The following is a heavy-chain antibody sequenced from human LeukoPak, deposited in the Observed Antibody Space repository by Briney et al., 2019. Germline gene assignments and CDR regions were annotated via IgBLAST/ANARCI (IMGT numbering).Heavy chain of an antibody. Sequence: PGRSLRLSCAASGFTFSSYAMHWVRQAPGKGLEWVAVISYDGSNKYYADSVKGRFTISRDNSKNTLYLQMNSLRAEDTAVYYCARVSLYNWNFGPFDYWGQGTLVTVSS. D-gene: IGHD1-7*01. CDR3: ARVSLYNWNFGPFDY. V-gene: IGHV3-30-3*01. CDR1: GFTFSSYA. CDR2: ISYDGSNK. J-gene: IGHJ4*02.